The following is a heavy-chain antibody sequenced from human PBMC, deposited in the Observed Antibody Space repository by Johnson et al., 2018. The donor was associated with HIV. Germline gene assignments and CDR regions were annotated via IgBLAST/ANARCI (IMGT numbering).Heavy chain of an antibody. CDR1: GFTFSSYD. Sequence: VQLVESGGGLVQPGGSLRLSCAASGFTFSSYDMHWVRQATGKGLEWVSAIGTAGDTYYPGSVKGRFTISRENAKNSLYLQMNSLRAGDTAVYYCARAERSSSGVDAFDIWGQGTMVTVSS. CDR2: IGTAGDT. J-gene: IGHJ3*02. D-gene: IGHD6-6*01. CDR3: ARAERSSSGVDAFDI. V-gene: IGHV3-13*01.